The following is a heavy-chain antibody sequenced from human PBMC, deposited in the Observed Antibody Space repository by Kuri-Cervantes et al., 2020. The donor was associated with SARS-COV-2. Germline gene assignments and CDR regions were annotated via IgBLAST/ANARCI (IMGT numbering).Heavy chain of an antibody. V-gene: IGHV4-39*01. J-gene: IGHJ4*02. CDR2: IYYSGST. CDR3: ARGPGNWGGFDY. D-gene: IGHD7-27*01. CDR1: GGSISSSSYY. Sequence: GSLRLSCTVSGGSISSSSYYWGWIRQPPGKGLEWIGSIYYSGSTYYNPSLKSRVTISADTSKNQFSLKLSSVTAADTAVYYCARGPGNWGGFDYWGQGTLVTVSS.